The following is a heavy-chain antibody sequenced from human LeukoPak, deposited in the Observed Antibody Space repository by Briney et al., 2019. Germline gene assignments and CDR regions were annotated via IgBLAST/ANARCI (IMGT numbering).Heavy chain of an antibody. CDR2: ISSSSSYI. D-gene: IGHD3-10*01. V-gene: IGHV3-21*01. CDR3: ARDFVASWSFDP. J-gene: IGHJ5*02. Sequence: GGSLRLSCAASGFTFSSYSMNWVRPAPGKGLEWVSSISSSSSYIYYADSVKGRFTISRDNAKNSLYLQMNSLRAEDTAVYYCARDFVASWSFDPWGQGTLVTVSS. CDR1: GFTFSSYS.